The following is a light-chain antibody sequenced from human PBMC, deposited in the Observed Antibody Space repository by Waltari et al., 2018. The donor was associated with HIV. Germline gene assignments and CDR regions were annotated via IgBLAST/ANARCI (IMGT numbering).Light chain of an antibody. J-gene: IGKJ2*03. Sequence: DIQMTQSPSSLSASVGDRVTITCQASQDISNYLNWYQQKPGKAPKLLIYDASNLETGVPVRFSGSGSGTDFYFTISSLQTEDIATYYCQQYDNLPGYSFGQGTKLEIK. CDR2: DAS. CDR3: QQYDNLPGYS. CDR1: QDISNY. V-gene: IGKV1-33*01.